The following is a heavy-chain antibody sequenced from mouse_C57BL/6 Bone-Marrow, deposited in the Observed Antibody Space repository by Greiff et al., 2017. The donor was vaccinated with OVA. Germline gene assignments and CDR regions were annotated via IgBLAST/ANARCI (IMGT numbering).Heavy chain of an antibody. CDR3: AFIYYDYVAY. J-gene: IGHJ3*01. D-gene: IGHD2-4*01. Sequence: DVKLQESGAELVKPGASVKLSCTASGFNIKDYYMPWVKQRTEQGLEWIGRIDPEDGETKYAPKFQGKATITADTSSNTAYLQLSSLTSEDTAVYYCAFIYYDYVAYWGQGTLVTVSA. CDR1: GFNIKDYY. V-gene: IGHV14-2*01. CDR2: IDPEDGET.